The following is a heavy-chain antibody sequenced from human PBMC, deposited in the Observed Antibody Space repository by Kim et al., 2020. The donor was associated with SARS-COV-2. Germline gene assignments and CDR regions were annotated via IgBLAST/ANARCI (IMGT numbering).Heavy chain of an antibody. Sequence: SETLSLTCTVSGGSISRGDAYWGWIRQPPGKALEWIGYIYYSGLTFYNPSLKSRISLSVDTSKNQFSLELYSVTAADTAVYYCARATDGYNWAPDNWGQGILVPVSS. V-gene: IGHV4-30-4*01. J-gene: IGHJ4*02. D-gene: IGHD1-1*01. CDR2: IYYSGLT. CDR1: GGSISRGDAY. CDR3: ARATDGYNWAPDN.